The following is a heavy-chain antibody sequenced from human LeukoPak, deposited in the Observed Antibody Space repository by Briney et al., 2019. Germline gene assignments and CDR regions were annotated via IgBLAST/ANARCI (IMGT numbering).Heavy chain of an antibody. CDR1: GGSISSYY. V-gene: IGHV4-59*12. D-gene: IGHD1-26*01. Sequence: SETLSLTCTVSGGSISSYYWSWIRQPPGKGLEWIGYIYYSGSTNYNPSLKSRVTISVDTSKTQFSLKLSSVTAADTAVYYCARVNGSYSDFGYWGQGTLVTVSS. CDR3: ARVNGSYSDFGY. J-gene: IGHJ4*02. CDR2: IYYSGST.